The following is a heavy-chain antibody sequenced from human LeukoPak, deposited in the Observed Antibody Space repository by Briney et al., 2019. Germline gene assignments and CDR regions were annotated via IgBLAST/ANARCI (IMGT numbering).Heavy chain of an antibody. Sequence: GGSLRLSCAASGFTFSSYSMNWVRQAPGKGLEWVSSISSSSSYIYYADSVKGRFTISRDNAKNSLYLQMNSLRAEDTAVYYCARHTSSYYYYMDVWGKGTTVTVSS. V-gene: IGHV3-21*01. D-gene: IGHD3-16*02. CDR3: ARHTSSYYYYMDV. CDR1: GFTFSSYS. CDR2: ISSSSSYI. J-gene: IGHJ6*03.